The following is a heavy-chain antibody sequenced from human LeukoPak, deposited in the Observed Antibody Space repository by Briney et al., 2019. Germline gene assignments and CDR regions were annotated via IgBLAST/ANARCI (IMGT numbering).Heavy chain of an antibody. CDR3: ARLGSAFDI. CDR1: GVSISSYY. D-gene: IGHD2-15*01. J-gene: IGHJ3*02. CDR2: IFYSGGS. Sequence: PETLSLTCTVSGVSISSYYWSWIRQPPGKGLEWIGYIFYSGGSNYNPSLKSRVTISVDTSKTHFSLKLSSVTAADTAVYYCARLGSAFDIWGQGTMVTVSS. V-gene: IGHV4-59*08.